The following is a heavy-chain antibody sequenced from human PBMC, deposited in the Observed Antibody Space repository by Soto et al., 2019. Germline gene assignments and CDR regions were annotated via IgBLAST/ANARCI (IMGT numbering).Heavy chain of an antibody. CDR3: AITQKKGDIVVVPAAPLGYYYGMDV. J-gene: IGHJ6*02. CDR1: GYTFTSYY. D-gene: IGHD2-2*01. Sequence: ASVKVSCKASGYTFTSYYMHWVRQAPGQGLEWMGIINPSGGSTSYAQKFQGRVTMTRDTSTSTVYMELSSLRSEDTAVYYCAITQKKGDIVVVPAAPLGYYYGMDVWGQGSTGTVSS. V-gene: IGHV1-46*01. CDR2: INPSGGST.